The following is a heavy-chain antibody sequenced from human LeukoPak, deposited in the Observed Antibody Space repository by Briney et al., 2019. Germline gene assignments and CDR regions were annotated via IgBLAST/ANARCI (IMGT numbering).Heavy chain of an antibody. CDR3: ARYGYSSSWTIDY. D-gene: IGHD6-13*01. V-gene: IGHV1-2*02. CDR2: INPNSGGT. J-gene: IGHJ4*02. CDR1: GYTFTCYY. Sequence: GASVKVSCKASGYTFTCYYMHWVRQAPGQGLEWMGWINPNSGGTNYAQKFQGRVTMTRDTSISTAYMELSRLRSDDTAVYYCARYGYSSSWTIDYWGQGTLVTVSS.